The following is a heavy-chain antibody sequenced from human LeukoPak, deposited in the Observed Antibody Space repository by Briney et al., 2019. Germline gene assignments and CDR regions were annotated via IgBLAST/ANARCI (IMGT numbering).Heavy chain of an antibody. V-gene: IGHV4-30-4*01. CDR3: ARSPQTYYYDNIGLPGY. D-gene: IGHD3-22*01. Sequence: PSETLSLTCTVSGGSISSGDYYWSWLRQPPGKGLEWIAYMYYSGSTYYNPSLKSRVTMSIDASKSQFSLKLSSVTAADTAIYYCARSPQTYYYDNIGLPGYWGQGTLVTVSS. CDR1: GGSISSGDYY. CDR2: MYYSGST. J-gene: IGHJ4*02.